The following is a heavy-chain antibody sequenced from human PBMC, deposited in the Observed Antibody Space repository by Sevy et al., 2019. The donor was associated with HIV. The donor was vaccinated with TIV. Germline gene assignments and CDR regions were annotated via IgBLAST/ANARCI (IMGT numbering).Heavy chain of an antibody. V-gene: IGHV4-59*13. D-gene: IGHD2-21*01. CDR2: IYNSGNT. CDR1: GGSIRRYY. CDR3: ARVFDSEGAFDL. J-gene: IGHJ3*01. Sequence: SETLSLTCTVSGGSIRRYYWSWIRQPPGKGLEWIGYIYNSGNTNYNPSLKSRVTISVDTSKNQFSLRLSSVTAADTAVYYCARVFDSEGAFDLFGQGTMVTVSS.